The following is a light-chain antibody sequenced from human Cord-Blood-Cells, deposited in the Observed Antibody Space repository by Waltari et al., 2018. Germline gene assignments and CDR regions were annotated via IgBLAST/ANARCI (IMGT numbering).Light chain of an antibody. CDR1: QSVSSY. V-gene: IGKV3-11*01. CDR2: DAS. J-gene: IGKJ4*01. Sequence: EIVLTHPPATLSLSPGERATLSCRASQSVSSYLAWYQQKPGQAPRLLIYDASNRATGIPARFSGSGSGTDFTLTISSLEPEDFAVYYCQQRSNWPLTFGGGTKVEIK. CDR3: QQRSNWPLT.